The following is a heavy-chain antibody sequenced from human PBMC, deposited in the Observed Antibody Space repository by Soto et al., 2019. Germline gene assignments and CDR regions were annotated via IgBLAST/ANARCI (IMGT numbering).Heavy chain of an antibody. J-gene: IGHJ4*02. CDR1: GFTFRRYA. Sequence: GGPLRLSCAASGFTFRRYAMSWVRQAPGKRIQWVSAISGSGGGTYYADSVKGRFNISRENSKNTLYLLMNSLRAEDTAVYYFANLGIVVGTSNPIFDSWGQGTLVTVSS. V-gene: IGHV3-23*01. CDR2: ISGSGGGT. D-gene: IGHD3-22*01. CDR3: ANLGIVVGTSNPIFDS.